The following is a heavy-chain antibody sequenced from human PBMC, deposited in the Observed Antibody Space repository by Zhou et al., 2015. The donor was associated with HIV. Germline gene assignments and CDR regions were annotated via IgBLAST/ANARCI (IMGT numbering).Heavy chain of an antibody. CDR1: GYTFTSYY. V-gene: IGHV1-46*01. D-gene: IGHD2-15*01. J-gene: IGHJ4*02. CDR2: INPSGGST. Sequence: QVQLVQSGAEVKKPGASVKVSCKASGYTFTSYYMHWVRQAPGQGLEWMGIINPSGGSTSYAQKFQGRVTMTRDTSTSTVYMELSSLRSEDTAVYYCYLGYCSGGSCYKDFDYWGQGTLVTVSS. CDR3: YLGYCSGGSCYKDFDY.